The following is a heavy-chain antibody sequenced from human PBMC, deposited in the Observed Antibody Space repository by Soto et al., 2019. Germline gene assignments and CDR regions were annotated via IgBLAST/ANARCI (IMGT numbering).Heavy chain of an antibody. CDR3: AKGGLQWLVTSDFNY. CDR1: GFTFSDYA. V-gene: IGHV3-30*18. Sequence: VQLVESGGGVVQPGRSLRLSCAASGFTFSDYAMHWVRQAPGKGLEWVAVVSHDGRNTQYADSVKGRFTISRDSSKNTVSLEMTSLRAEDTAVYYCAKGGLQWLVTSDFNYWGQGALGTVSS. J-gene: IGHJ4*02. D-gene: IGHD6-19*01. CDR2: VSHDGRNT.